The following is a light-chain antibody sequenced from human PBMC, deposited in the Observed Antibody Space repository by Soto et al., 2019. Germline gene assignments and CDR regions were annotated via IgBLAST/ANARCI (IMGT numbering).Light chain of an antibody. Sequence: DIQMTQSPSSLSASVGDTVTITCRASQGISNSLAWFQQKPGRVPQFLIYAASTLQPGVPPRFSGSGSGTDFTLTLSSLQPEDVATYYCQNYNSAPLTFGPGTRVDIK. CDR2: AAS. J-gene: IGKJ3*01. CDR1: QGISNS. CDR3: QNYNSAPLT. V-gene: IGKV1-27*01.